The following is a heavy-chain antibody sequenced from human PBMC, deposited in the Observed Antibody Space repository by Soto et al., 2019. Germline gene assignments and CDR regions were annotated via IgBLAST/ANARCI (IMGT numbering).Heavy chain of an antibody. J-gene: IGHJ4*02. CDR3: ARDPGSGYDYLDY. Sequence: GGSLRLSCAASGFNIYSNTMNWVRQAPGRGLEWVSVLYSGGSSFYAHSVKGRFTISRDYSKNTLYLQMNSLRVEDTAVYYCARDPGSGYDYLDYWGQGTLVTVSS. CDR2: LYSGGSS. CDR1: GFNIYSNT. D-gene: IGHD5-12*01. V-gene: IGHV3-53*01.